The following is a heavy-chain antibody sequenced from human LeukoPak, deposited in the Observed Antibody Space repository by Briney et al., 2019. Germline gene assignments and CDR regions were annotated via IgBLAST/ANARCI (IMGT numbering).Heavy chain of an antibody. Sequence: PSETLSLTCAVYGGSFSGYYWSWIRQPPGKGLEWIGEINHSGSTNYNPSPKSRVTISVDTSKNQFSLKLSSVTAADTAVYYCARGQIGGVVLLYDYWGQGTLVTVSS. J-gene: IGHJ4*02. CDR1: GGSFSGYY. V-gene: IGHV4-34*01. D-gene: IGHD3-10*01. CDR3: ARGQIGGVVLLYDY. CDR2: INHSGST.